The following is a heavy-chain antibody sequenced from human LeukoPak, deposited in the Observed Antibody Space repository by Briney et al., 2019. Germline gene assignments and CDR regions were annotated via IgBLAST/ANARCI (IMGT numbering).Heavy chain of an antibody. CDR2: ISSSSSYI. V-gene: IGHV3-21*01. D-gene: IGHD5-18*01. Sequence: GGSLRLSCAASGFTFSSYSMNWVRQAPGKGLEWVSSISSSSSYIYCADSVKGRFTISRDNAKNSLYLQMNSLRAEDTAVYYCAGLDSYGYYYYGMDVWGKGTTVTVSS. CDR1: GFTFSSYS. CDR3: AGLDSYGYYYYGMDV. J-gene: IGHJ6*04.